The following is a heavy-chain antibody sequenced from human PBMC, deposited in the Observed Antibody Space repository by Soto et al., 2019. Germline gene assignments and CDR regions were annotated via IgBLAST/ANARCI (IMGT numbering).Heavy chain of an antibody. J-gene: IGHJ6*04. CDR2: INHSGST. CDR3: ARGVYYGSPDV. CDR1: GGSFSGYY. V-gene: IGHV4-34*01. D-gene: IGHD3-10*01. Sequence: SETLSLTCAVYGGSFSGYYWSWIRQPPGKGLEWIGEINHSGSTNYNPSLKSRVTISVDTSKNQFSLKLSSVTAADTAVYCCARGVYYGSPDVWGKGTTVTVSS.